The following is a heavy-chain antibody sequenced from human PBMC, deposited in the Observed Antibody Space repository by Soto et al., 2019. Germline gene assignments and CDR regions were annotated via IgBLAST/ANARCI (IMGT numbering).Heavy chain of an antibody. J-gene: IGHJ6*03. CDR2: INHSGST. D-gene: IGHD1-26*01. V-gene: IGHV4-34*01. CDR3: ARYVYYEWGYYYYYMDV. Sequence: SETLSLTCAVYGGSFSGYYWSWIRQPPGKGLEWIGEINHSGSTNYNPSLKSRVTISVDTSKNQFSLKLSSVTAADTAVYYCARYVYYEWGYYYYYMDVWGKGTTVTVSS. CDR1: GGSFSGYY.